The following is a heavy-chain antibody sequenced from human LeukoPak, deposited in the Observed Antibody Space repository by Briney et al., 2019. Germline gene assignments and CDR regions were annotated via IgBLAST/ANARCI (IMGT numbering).Heavy chain of an antibody. CDR1: GFTFSGFA. CDR2: ISSRHLTT. J-gene: IGHJ5*02. V-gene: IGHV3-23*01. CDR3: TKDPNGDYVGAFDP. D-gene: IGHD4-17*01. Sequence: GGSLRLSCAVSGFTFSGFAMTWVRQAPGKGLEWVSSISSRHLTTYYTDSVKGRFTISRDNSKNTLYLQMNSLRAEDTAVYYCTKDPNGDYVGAFDPWGQGTLVTVSS.